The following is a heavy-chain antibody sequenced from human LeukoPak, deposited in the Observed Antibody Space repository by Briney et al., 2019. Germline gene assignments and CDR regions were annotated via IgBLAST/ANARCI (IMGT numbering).Heavy chain of an antibody. CDR1: GFTFSSYS. CDR3: ARDLAGGYYGSGSYYNVSYY. Sequence: GGPLRLSCAASGFTFSSYSMNWVRQAPGKGLEWVSSISSSSSYIYYADSVKGRFTISRDNAKNSLYLQMNSLRAEDTAVYYCARDLAGGYYGSGSYYNVSYYWGQGTLVTVSS. D-gene: IGHD3-10*01. CDR2: ISSSSSYI. J-gene: IGHJ4*02. V-gene: IGHV3-21*01.